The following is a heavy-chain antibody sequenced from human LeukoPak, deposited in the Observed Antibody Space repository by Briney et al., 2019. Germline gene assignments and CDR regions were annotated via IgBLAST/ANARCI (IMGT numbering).Heavy chain of an antibody. V-gene: IGHV3-7*01. D-gene: IGHD4-17*01. J-gene: IGHJ4*02. CDR2: IKQDGSEK. CDR1: GFTFSSYW. CDR3: ARDLTTTVTPVAWGY. Sequence: GGSLRLSCAASGFTFSSYWMNWVRRAPGKGLEWVANIKQDGSEKYYVDSVKGRFTISRDNAKNSLYLQMNSLRAEDTAVYYCARDLTTTVTPVAWGYWGQGTLVTVSS.